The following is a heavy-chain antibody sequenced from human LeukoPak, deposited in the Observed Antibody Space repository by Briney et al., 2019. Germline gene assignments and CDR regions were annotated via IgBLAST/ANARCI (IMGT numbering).Heavy chain of an antibody. Sequence: PSETLSLTCAVSGYSVSSGHYWGWIRQPPGKGLEWIGSIYHSGGTYYNPSLKSRVTISVDTSKNQFSLKMKSVTAADTAVYYCAGFTPAVDYCSQGTLVTVSS. CDR2: IYHSGGT. J-gene: IGHJ4*02. D-gene: IGHD3-10*01. CDR1: GYSVSSGHY. CDR3: AGFTPAVDY. V-gene: IGHV4-38-2*01.